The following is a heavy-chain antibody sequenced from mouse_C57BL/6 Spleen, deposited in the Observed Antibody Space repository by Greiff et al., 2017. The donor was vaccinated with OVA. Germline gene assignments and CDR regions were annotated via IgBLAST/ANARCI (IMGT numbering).Heavy chain of an antibody. D-gene: IGHD1-1*01. Sequence: EVMLVESGGDLVKPGGSLKLSCAASGFTFSSYGMSWVRQTPDKRLEWVATISSGGSYTYYPDSVKGRFTISRANAKNTLYLQMSSLKSEDTAMYYCARHYYGSSYYYAMDYWGQGTSVTVSS. CDR2: ISSGGSYT. CDR1: GFTFSSYG. CDR3: ARHYYGSSYYYAMDY. J-gene: IGHJ4*01. V-gene: IGHV5-6*02.